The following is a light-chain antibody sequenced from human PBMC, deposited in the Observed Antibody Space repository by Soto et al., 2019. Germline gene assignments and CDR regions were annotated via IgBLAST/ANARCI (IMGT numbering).Light chain of an antibody. CDR3: QQRSNWPPIT. Sequence: EMILTQSPDTLSLSPGERATLSCRASQSVSSYLVWYQQKPGQAPRLLIYDASNRATGIPARFSGSGSGTDFTLTISSLEPEDFAVYYCQQRSNWPPITFGQGTRLEIK. V-gene: IGKV3-11*01. CDR1: QSVSSY. CDR2: DAS. J-gene: IGKJ5*01.